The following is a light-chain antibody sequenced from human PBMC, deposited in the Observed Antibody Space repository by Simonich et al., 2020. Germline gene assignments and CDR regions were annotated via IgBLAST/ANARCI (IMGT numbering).Light chain of an antibody. CDR3: QSYDSSRV. Sequence: NFMLTQPHSVSESPGKTVTISCTRSSGSIASNYVQWYQLRPGSAPTTVIYEDNQRPSGVPDRFSGSIDSSSNSASLTISGLKTEDEADYYCQSYDSSRVFGGGTKLTVL. CDR1: SGSIASNY. J-gene: IGLJ3*02. CDR2: EDN. V-gene: IGLV6-57*03.